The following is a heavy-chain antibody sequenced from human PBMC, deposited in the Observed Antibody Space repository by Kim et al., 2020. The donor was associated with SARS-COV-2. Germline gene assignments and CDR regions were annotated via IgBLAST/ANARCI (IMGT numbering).Heavy chain of an antibody. CDR2: IYYSGST. CDR3: ARDSSGWVLDY. Sequence: SETLSLTCTVSGGSISSYYWSWIRQPPGKGLEWIGYIYYSGSTNYNPSLKNRVTISIDTSKNQFSLKLSSVTAADTAIYYCARDSSGWVLDYWGQGTLVTVSS. D-gene: IGHD6-19*01. V-gene: IGHV4-59*13. J-gene: IGHJ4*02. CDR1: GGSISSYY.